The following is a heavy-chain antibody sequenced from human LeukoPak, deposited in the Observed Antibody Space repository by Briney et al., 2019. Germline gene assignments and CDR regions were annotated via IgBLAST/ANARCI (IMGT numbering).Heavy chain of an antibody. V-gene: IGHV1-2*02. CDR1: GYTFTGYY. CDR2: INPNSGGT. J-gene: IGHJ6*02. Sequence: ASVKVSCKASGYTFTGYYMHWVRQAPGQGLEWMGWINPNSGGTNYAQKFQGRVTMTRDTSISTAYMELSRLRSDDTAVYYCARAYHPLTPNRXISYYYGMDVWGQGTTVTVS. CDR3: ARAYHPLTPNRXISYYYGMDV. D-gene: IGHD3-9*01.